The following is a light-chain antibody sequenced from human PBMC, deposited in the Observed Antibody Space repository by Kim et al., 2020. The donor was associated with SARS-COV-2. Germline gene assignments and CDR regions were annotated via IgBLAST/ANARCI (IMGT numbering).Light chain of an antibody. V-gene: IGLV2-14*01. CDR3: SSYTSSSNWV. CDR2: DVS. CDR1: SSDVGGYNY. J-gene: IGLJ3*02. Sequence: QSALTQPASVSGSPGQSITISCTGTSSDVGGYNYVSWYQQHPGKAPKLMIYDVSKRPSGVSNRFSGSKSGNTASLTISGLQAEDEADYYCSSYTSSSNWVFGGGTKVTVL.